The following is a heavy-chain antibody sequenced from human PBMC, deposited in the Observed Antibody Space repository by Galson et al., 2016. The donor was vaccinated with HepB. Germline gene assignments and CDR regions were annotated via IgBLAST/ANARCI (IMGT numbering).Heavy chain of an antibody. J-gene: IGHJ6*02. V-gene: IGHV3-30*15. D-gene: IGHD3-9*01. CDR1: GFTFNAYG. CDR3: AKDHAFLGLYFYGMDV. Sequence: SLRLSCAASGFTFNAYGVHWVRQAPGKGLEWVAVISYDGRNTYYADSVKGRFTISRDNSKNTLYLEMSSLRVEDTAVYYCAKDHAFLGLYFYGMDVWGQGTTVTVSS. CDR2: ISYDGRNT.